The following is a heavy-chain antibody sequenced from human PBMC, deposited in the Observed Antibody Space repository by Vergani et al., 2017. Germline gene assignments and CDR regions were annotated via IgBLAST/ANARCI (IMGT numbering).Heavy chain of an antibody. V-gene: IGHV3-7*03. CDR3: ARVASETMIEGLAYYGMDV. CDR2: IKQDGSEK. D-gene: IGHD3-22*01. CDR1: GFTFSSYW. J-gene: IGHJ6*02. Sequence: EVQLVESGGGLVQPGGSLRLSCAASGFTFSSYWMSWVRQAPGKGLEWVANIKQDGSEKYYVDSVKGRFTISRDNAKNSLYLQMNSLRAEDTAVYYCARVASETMIEGLAYYGMDVWGQGP.